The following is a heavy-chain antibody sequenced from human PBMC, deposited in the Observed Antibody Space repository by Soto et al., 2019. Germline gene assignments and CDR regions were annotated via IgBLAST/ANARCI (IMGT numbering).Heavy chain of an antibody. CDR1: GFTFSAYA. CDR2: ISYDGSNN. J-gene: IGHJ4*02. D-gene: IGHD3-16*01. Sequence: VGSLSLSCAASGFTFSAYAMHWVRQAPGKGLEWLAMISYDGSNNYFADSVKGRFTISRDNSKNTLYLQMNSLRAEDTAVYYCARDSWGVDYWGQGTLVTVSS. V-gene: IGHV3-30-3*01. CDR3: ARDSWGVDY.